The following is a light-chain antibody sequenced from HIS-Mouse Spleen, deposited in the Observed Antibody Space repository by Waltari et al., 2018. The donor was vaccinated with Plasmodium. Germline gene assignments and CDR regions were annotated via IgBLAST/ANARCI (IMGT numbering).Light chain of an antibody. CDR3: QVWDSSTVV. CDR1: NIGSQN. V-gene: IGLV3-9*01. J-gene: IGLJ2*01. CDR2: RVS. Sequence: SYELTQPLSVSVALGQTARITCGGNNIGSQNVHWYQQKPGQAPVLVIYRVSNRPAGIPERFSGSNSGNTATLTISRAQAGDEADYYCQVWDSSTVVFGGGTKLTVL.